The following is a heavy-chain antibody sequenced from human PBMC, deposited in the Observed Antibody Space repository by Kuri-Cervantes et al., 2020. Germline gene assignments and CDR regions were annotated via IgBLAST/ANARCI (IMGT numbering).Heavy chain of an antibody. Sequence: SETLSLTCAVYGGSFSGYYWSWIRQPPGKGLEWIGEINHSGSTNYNPSLKSRVTISVDKSSSTAFLQWSSLKASDTAMYYCARGIVVVPAAPHDAFDIWGQGTMVTVSS. D-gene: IGHD2-2*01. J-gene: IGHJ3*02. V-gene: IGHV4-34*01. CDR2: INHSGST. CDR1: GGSFSGYY. CDR3: ARGIVVVPAAPHDAFDI.